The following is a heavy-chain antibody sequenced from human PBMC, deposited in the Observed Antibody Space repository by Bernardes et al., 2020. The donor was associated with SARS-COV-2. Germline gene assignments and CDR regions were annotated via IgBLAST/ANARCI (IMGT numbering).Heavy chain of an antibody. CDR2: ISSSSNYI. CDR1: GFTFSSYS. Sequence: GGSLRLSCAASGFTFSSYSMNWVRQAPGKGLEWVSSISSSSNYIYYADSVKGRFTISRDNAKNSLYLQMNSLRAEDTAVYYCARRCSGGSCSRDGDYWGQGTLVTVSS. V-gene: IGHV3-21*01. J-gene: IGHJ4*02. D-gene: IGHD2-15*01. CDR3: ARRCSGGSCSRDGDY.